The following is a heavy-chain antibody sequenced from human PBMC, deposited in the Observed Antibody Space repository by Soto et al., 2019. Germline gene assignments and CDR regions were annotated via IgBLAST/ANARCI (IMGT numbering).Heavy chain of an antibody. D-gene: IGHD2-15*01. CDR3: ARHFCSGAGCYYFDY. J-gene: IGHJ4*02. Sequence: SETLSLTCTVSGGSISSYYWSWIRQPPGKELEWIGYIYYSGSTNYNPSLKSRDTISVDTSTNHFSLSLSSVTAADTAVYFCARHFCSGAGCYYFDYWGQGTLVTVSS. CDR2: IYYSGST. V-gene: IGHV4-59*08. CDR1: GGSISSYY.